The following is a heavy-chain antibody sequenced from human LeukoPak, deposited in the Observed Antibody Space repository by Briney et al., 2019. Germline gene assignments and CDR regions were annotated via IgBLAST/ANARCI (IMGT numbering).Heavy chain of an antibody. V-gene: IGHV3-66*04. CDR1: QFSVSINF. Sequence: PGGSLRLSCEASQFSVSINFMSWVRQTPGKGLEWVSVISSGGTTYYADSVKGRFTISRDNSKNTVSLQMISLRAEDTAVYYCARRVVGATSVDYFDYWGQGTLVTVSS. CDR3: ARRVVGATSVDYFDY. D-gene: IGHD1-26*01. CDR2: ISSGGTT. J-gene: IGHJ4*02.